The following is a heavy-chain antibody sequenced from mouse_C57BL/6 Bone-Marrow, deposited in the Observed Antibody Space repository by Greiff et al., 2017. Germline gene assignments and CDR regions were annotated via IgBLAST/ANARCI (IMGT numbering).Heavy chain of an antibody. CDR2: FHPSDSDT. CDR1: GYTFTSYW. V-gene: IGHV1-74*01. CDR3: AIPGDLAAYAREY. D-gene: IGHD2-10*02. Sequence: QVQLQQPGAELVKPGASVKVSCKASGYTFTSYWMHWVKQRPGQGLEWIGRFHPSDSDTNYNQKFKGKATLTVDKSSSTAYMQLSSLTSEVSAVYYCAIPGDLAAYAREYGGQGTSVTVS. J-gene: IGHJ4*01.